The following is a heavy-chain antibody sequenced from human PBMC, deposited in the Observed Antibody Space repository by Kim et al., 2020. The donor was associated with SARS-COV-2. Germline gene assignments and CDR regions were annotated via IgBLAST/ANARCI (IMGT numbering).Heavy chain of an antibody. V-gene: IGHV4-34*01. CDR3: ARGPPMPQSSGWYLYYYYGMDV. Sequence: SETLSLTCAVYGGSFSGYYWSWIRQPPGKGLEWIGEINHSGSTNYNPSLKSRVTISVDTSKNQFSLKLSSVTAADTAVYYCARGPPMPQSSGWYLYYYYGMDVWGQGATVAVSS. J-gene: IGHJ6*01. D-gene: IGHD6-19*01. CDR2: INHSGST. CDR1: GGSFSGYY.